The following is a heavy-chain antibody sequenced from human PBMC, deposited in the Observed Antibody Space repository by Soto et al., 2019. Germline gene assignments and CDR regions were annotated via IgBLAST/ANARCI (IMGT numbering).Heavy chain of an antibody. CDR3: AREKDTAMVTSIVATIDYFDY. J-gene: IGHJ4*02. CDR1: GGTFSSYA. V-gene: IGHV1-69*01. D-gene: IGHD5-18*01. CDR2: IIPIFGTA. Sequence: VQLVQSGAEVKKPGSSVKVSCKASGGTFSSYAISWVRQAPGQGLEWMGGIIPIFGTANYAQKFQGRVTITADESTSTAYMELSSLRSEDTAVYYCAREKDTAMVTSIVATIDYFDYWGQGTLVTVSS.